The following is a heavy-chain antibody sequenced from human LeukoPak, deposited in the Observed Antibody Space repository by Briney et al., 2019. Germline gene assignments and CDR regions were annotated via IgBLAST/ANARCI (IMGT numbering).Heavy chain of an antibody. Sequence: ASVKVSCKASGGTLNTYAINWVRQAPGQGLEWMGWIIPVFGQEKYAQKFQGRVTINADESASTVYMELRSLRSEDTAVYYCAKGASSWGQGTLVTVS. CDR2: IIPVFGQE. J-gene: IGHJ5*02. V-gene: IGHV1-69*13. CDR1: GGTLNTYA. CDR3: AKGASS.